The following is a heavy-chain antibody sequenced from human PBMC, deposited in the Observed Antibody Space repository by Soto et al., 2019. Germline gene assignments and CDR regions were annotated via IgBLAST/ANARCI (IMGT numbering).Heavy chain of an antibody. Sequence: EVQLLKSGGGLVQPGGSLRLSCAASGFTFSTYSMTWVRQAPGKGLEWVSGIRGSGDRTYYADSVKGRFTISRDNSKNTLYLQMNSLTVEDTAIYYCAAGMDPDYWGQGTLVTVSS. D-gene: IGHD6-13*01. CDR3: AAGMDPDY. V-gene: IGHV3-23*01. CDR2: IRGSGDRT. CDR1: GFTFSTYS. J-gene: IGHJ4*02.